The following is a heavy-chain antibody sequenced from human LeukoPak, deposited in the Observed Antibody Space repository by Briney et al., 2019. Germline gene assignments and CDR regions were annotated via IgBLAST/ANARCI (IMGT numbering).Heavy chain of an antibody. CDR3: AREIPRYYDSSGRFDP. J-gene: IGHJ5*02. V-gene: IGHV4-59*01. CDR1: GGSISSYF. CDR2: IYYSGST. D-gene: IGHD3-22*01. Sequence: SETLSLTCTVSGGSISSYFWSWIRQPPGKGLEWIGYIYYSGSTNYNPSLKSRVTISVDTSKNQFSLKLSSVTAADTAVYYCAREIPRYYDSSGRFDPWGQGTLVTVSS.